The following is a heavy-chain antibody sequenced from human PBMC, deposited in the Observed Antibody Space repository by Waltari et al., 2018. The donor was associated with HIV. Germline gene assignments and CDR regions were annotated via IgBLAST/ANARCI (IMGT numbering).Heavy chain of an antibody. D-gene: IGHD5-18*01. CDR2: LKSKTDGGTT. Sequence: EVQLVESGGGLVKPGGSLRLSCAASGFTFSNAWMSWVRQAPGKGLEWVGRLKSKTDGGTTDYAAPVKGRFTISRDDSKNTLYLQMNSLKTEDTAVYYCTTAKRGYSYGYIDYYYYYGMDVWGQGTTVTVSS. J-gene: IGHJ6*02. V-gene: IGHV3-15*01. CDR3: TTAKRGYSYGYIDYYYYYGMDV. CDR1: GFTFSNAW.